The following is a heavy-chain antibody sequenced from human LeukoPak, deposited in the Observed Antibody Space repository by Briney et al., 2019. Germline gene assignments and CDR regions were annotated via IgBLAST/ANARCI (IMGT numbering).Heavy chain of an antibody. J-gene: IGHJ5*02. Sequence: PSQTLSLTCTVSGGSISSGGYYWSWIRQPPGKGLEWIGYIYHSGSTYYNPSLKSRVTISVDRSKNQFSLKLSSVTAADTAVYYCARVAALVPSVAMLPAAPCRWFDPWGQGTLVTVSS. D-gene: IGHD2-2*01. V-gene: IGHV4-30-2*01. CDR2: IYHSGST. CDR3: ARVAALVPSVAMLPAAPCRWFDP. CDR1: GGSISSGGYY.